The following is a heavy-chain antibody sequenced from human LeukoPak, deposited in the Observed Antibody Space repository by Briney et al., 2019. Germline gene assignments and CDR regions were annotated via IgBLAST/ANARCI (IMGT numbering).Heavy chain of an antibody. V-gene: IGHV3-15*01. D-gene: IGHD3-22*01. CDR2: IKSKTDGGTT. J-gene: IGHJ2*01. Sequence: GGSLRLSCAASGFTFSNAWMSWVRQAPGKGLEWVGRIKSKTDGGTTDYAAPMKGRFTISRDDSKNTLYLQMNSLKTEDTAVYYCTTGHYDRHWYFDLWGRGTLVTVSS. CDR3: TTGHYDRHWYFDL. CDR1: GFTFSNAW.